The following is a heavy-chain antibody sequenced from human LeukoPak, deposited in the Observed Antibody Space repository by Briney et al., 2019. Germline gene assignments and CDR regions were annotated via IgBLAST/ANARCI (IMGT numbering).Heavy chain of an antibody. CDR2: IYYSGST. D-gene: IGHD3-10*01. J-gene: IGHJ4*02. CDR1: GGSISSYY. V-gene: IGHV4-59*05. CDR3: ARQLWFGELLSFDY. Sequence: SETLSLTCTVSGGSISSYYWSWIRQPPGKGLEWIGSIYYSGSTYYNPSLKSRATISVDTSKNQFSLKLSSVTAADTAVYYCARQLWFGELLSFDYWGQGTLVTVSS.